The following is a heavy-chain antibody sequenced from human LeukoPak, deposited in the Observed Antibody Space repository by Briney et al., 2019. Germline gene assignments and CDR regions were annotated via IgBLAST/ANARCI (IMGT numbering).Heavy chain of an antibody. D-gene: IGHD2/OR15-2a*01. CDR1: GASITKSY. CDR2: TFNSGST. CDR3: SRASPGAIYYYGMDV. J-gene: IGHJ6*02. Sequence: SETLSLTCTVSGASITKSYWGWIRQPPGKELEWIGCTFNSGSTRYNPSLQSRVTISEDTSKNQFSLRLSSVTAADTATYYCSRASPGAIYYYGMDVWGQGTTVTVSS. V-gene: IGHV4-59*01.